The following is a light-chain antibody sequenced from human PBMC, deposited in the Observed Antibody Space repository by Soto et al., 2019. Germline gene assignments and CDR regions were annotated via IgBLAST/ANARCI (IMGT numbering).Light chain of an antibody. J-gene: IGKJ1*01. CDR3: QQYRNWPGT. Sequence: EKVMTMSSATVPLSPGERATVSCRASRTIDNTLAWYQRKPGQAPRLLIYDASPRATGVPARFSGSGSGTDFALTIVSLRSEDFSVYFCQQYRNWPGTFGQGTKVDIK. CDR2: DAS. CDR1: RTIDNT. V-gene: IGKV3-15*01.